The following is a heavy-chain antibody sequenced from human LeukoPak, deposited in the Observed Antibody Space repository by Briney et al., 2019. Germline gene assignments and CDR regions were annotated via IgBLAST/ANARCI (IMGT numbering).Heavy chain of an antibody. Sequence: GGSLRLSCAASGFTFSNDWMSWVRQAPGKGLEWVGSIKSKTDGGTTDYAAPVKGRFTISRDDSKNTLYLQMNSLKTEDTAVYDCTVRYNWNYSYWGQGTLVTVSS. CDR2: IKSKTDGGTT. J-gene: IGHJ4*02. V-gene: IGHV3-15*01. CDR3: TVRYNWNYSY. D-gene: IGHD1-7*01. CDR1: GFTFSNDW.